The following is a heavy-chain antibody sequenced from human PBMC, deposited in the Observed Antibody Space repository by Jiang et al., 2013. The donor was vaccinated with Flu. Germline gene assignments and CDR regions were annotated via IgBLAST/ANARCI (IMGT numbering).Heavy chain of an antibody. CDR2: LLHGAT. CDR1: WLHQKWWLL. D-gene: IGHD3-10*01. CDR3: AREESIMVRGVNGMDV. J-gene: IGHJ6*02. V-gene: IGHV4-31*03. Sequence: KPSQTLSLTLLCLWWLHQKWWLLLELDPPEPREGPGVDWVXLLHGATSYNPSLQSRVTISVDTSKNQFSLTLSAVTAADTAVYYCAREESIMVRGVNGMDVWGQGTTVTVSS.